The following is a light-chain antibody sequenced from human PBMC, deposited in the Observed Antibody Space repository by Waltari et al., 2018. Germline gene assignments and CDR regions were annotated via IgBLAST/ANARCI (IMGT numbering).Light chain of an antibody. Sequence: QSVLTQPPSASGTPGPRVTISCSGSSSNIGSKSVTWYQQVSGAAPKLLIYSTNKRPSGVPDRFSGSKSGTSASLAISGLQSEDEAYYYCATWDDSLNGLFGGGTKLTVL. V-gene: IGLV1-44*01. J-gene: IGLJ2*01. CDR1: SSNIGSKS. CDR3: ATWDDSLNGL. CDR2: STN.